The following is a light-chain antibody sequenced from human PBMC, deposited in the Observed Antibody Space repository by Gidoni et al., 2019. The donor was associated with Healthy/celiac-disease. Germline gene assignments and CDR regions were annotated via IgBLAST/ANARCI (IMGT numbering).Light chain of an antibody. CDR3: LLSYSGASWV. V-gene: IGLV7-46*01. J-gene: IGLJ3*02. Sequence: AVVTQEPSLTVSPGGTVTLTCGSSTGPVTSGHYPYWFQQKPGQAPRTLIYDTSYKHSWTPARFSGSLLGGKAALTLSGAQPEDEAEYYCLLSYSGASWVFGGGTKLTVL. CDR2: DTS. CDR1: TGPVTSGHY.